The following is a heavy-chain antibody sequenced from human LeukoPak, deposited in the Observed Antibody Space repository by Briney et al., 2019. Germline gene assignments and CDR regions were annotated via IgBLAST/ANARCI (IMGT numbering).Heavy chain of an antibody. D-gene: IGHD6-13*01. CDR3: ARGTPGYTSLYYFDY. CDR1: GFTFSSYW. Sequence: PGGSLRLSCAASGFTFSSYWMSWVRQAPGKGLEWVANIKQDGSEKYYVDSVKGRFTISRDNAKNSLYLQMNSLRAEDTAVYYCARGTPGYTSLYYFDYWGQGTLVTVSS. J-gene: IGHJ4*01. V-gene: IGHV3-7*03. CDR2: IKQDGSEK.